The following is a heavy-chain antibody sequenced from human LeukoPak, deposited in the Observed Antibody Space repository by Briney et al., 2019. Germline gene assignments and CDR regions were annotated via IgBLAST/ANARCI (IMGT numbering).Heavy chain of an antibody. CDR3: AKEGGYDSSGYLYYFDY. Sequence: GGSLRLSCAASGFTFSSYAMSWVRQAPGKGLEWVSAISGSGGSTYYADSVKGRFTISRVNSKNTLYLQMNSLRAEDTAVYYCAKEGGYDSSGYLYYFDYWGQGTLVTVSS. J-gene: IGHJ4*02. CDR1: GFTFSSYA. CDR2: ISGSGGST. D-gene: IGHD3-22*01. V-gene: IGHV3-23*01.